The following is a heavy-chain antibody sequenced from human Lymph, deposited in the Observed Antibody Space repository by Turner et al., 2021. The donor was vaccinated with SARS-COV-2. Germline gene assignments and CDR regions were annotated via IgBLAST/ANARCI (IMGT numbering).Heavy chain of an antibody. CDR1: GSTFSSYS. V-gene: IGHV3-21*02. D-gene: IGHD6-19*01. CDR3: ARGGRPPWQWLGLGNFDY. Sequence: EVQLVESGGGLVKLGGPLSLPVAPPGSTFSSYSMNWVRQAPGKGLEWVSFISGSSSYIYYADSVKGRFTISRDNAKNSLYLQMNSLRAEDTAVYYCARGGRPPWQWLGLGNFDYWGQGTLVTVSS. J-gene: IGHJ4*02. CDR2: ISGSSSYI.